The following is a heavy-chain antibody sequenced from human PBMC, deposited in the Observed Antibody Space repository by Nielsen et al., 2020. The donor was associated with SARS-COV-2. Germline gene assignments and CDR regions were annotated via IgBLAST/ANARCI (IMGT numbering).Heavy chain of an antibody. CDR1: GFTFSSYW. Sequence: GGSLRLSCAASGFTFSSYWMYWVRQAPGKGLVWASRTNTDGSSTNYADSVKGRFTISRDNAKNTLYLQMNSLRAEDTAVYYCARSEGPYKYFDPWGQGTLVTVSS. D-gene: IGHD5-24*01. V-gene: IGHV3-74*01. CDR3: ARSEGPYKYFDP. J-gene: IGHJ5*02. CDR2: TNTDGSST.